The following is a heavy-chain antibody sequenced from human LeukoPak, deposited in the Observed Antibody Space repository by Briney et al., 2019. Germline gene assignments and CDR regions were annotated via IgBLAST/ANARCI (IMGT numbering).Heavy chain of an antibody. CDR2: ISSSGSTT. D-gene: IGHD3-16*02. CDR3: ATHLRLGELSLDY. V-gene: IGHV3-11*01. CDR1: GFTFSDYY. Sequence: GGSLRLSCAASGFTFSDYYMSWIRQAPGKGLEWVSYISSSGSTTYYADSVKGRFTISRDNSKNTLYLQMNSLRAEDTAVYYCATHLRLGELSLDYWGQGTLVTVSS. J-gene: IGHJ4*02.